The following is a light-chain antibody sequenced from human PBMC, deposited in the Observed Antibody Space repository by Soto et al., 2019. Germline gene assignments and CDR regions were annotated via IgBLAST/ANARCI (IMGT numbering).Light chain of an antibody. CDR3: GSWDSGLSAFV. CDR2: DDN. Sequence: QSLLTQPRSMYADPGQKVNISCSGSSSNIGGNSVSWYQQLPGTAPKLLIYDDNKRPSGIPDRFSGSKSCTSATLGITGFQTGDEADYYGGSWDSGLSAFVFGTGTKVIV. V-gene: IGLV1-51*01. J-gene: IGLJ1*01. CDR1: SSNIGGNS.